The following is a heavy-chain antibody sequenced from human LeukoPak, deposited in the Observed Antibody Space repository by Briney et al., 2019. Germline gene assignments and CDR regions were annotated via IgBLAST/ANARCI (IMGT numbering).Heavy chain of an antibody. CDR3: ARDGPKYCSNGVCYAPVDP. V-gene: IGHV3-21*01. Sequence: GGSLRLSXAASGFTFSSYSMNWVRQAPGKGLEWVSSISSGSSYIYYADSVKGRFTISRDNGKNSLYLQMNSLRAEDTAVYYCARDGPKYCSNGVCYAPVDPWGQGTLVTVSS. CDR2: ISSGSSYI. CDR1: GFTFSSYS. J-gene: IGHJ5*02. D-gene: IGHD2-8*01.